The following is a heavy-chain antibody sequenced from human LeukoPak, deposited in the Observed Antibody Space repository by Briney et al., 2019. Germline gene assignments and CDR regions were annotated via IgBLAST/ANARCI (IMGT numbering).Heavy chain of an antibody. Sequence: PGGSLRLSCTVSGFTVSSNSMSWVRQAPGKGLEWVSFYSGTIHYSDSVKGRFTISRDNSKNTLYLQMNSLRAEDTAVYYCARRAGAYSHPYDYWGQGTLVTVSS. CDR3: ARRAGAYSHPYDY. CDR2: YSGTI. V-gene: IGHV3-53*01. D-gene: IGHD4/OR15-4a*01. CDR1: GFTVSSNS. J-gene: IGHJ4*02.